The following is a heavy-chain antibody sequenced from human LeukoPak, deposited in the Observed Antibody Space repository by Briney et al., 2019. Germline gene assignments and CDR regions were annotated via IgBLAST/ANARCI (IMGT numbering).Heavy chain of an antibody. J-gene: IGHJ6*03. D-gene: IGHD3-3*01. CDR3: ARGGDYDFWSGLNYYYYYMDV. V-gene: IGHV4-34*01. CDR2: INHSGST. Sequence: PSETLSLTCAVYGGSFSGYYWSWIRQPPGKGLECIGEINHSGSTNYNPSLKSRVTISVDTSKNQFSLKLSSVTAADTAVYYCARGGDYDFWSGLNYYYYYMDVWGKGTTVTVSS. CDR1: GGSFSGYY.